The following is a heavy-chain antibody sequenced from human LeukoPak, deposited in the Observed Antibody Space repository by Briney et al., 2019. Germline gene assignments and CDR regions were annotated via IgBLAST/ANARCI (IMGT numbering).Heavy chain of an antibody. Sequence: ASVKVSCKASGYTFTGYYMHWVRQAPGQGLEWMGWINPNSGGTNYAQKFQGRVTMTRDASISTAYMELSRLRSDDTAVYYCARARDTAMVTGGFEYWGQGTLVTVSS. CDR2: INPNSGGT. CDR3: ARARDTAMVTGGFEY. CDR1: GYTFTGYY. V-gene: IGHV1-2*02. J-gene: IGHJ4*02. D-gene: IGHD5-18*01.